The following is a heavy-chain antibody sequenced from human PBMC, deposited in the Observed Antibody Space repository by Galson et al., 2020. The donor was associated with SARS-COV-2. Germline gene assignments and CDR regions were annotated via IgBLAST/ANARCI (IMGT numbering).Heavy chain of an antibody. CDR1: GFRDSSTY. V-gene: IGHV3-66*01. Sequence: GGSLRLSCAVSGFRDSSTYISWVRQPPGKGLQWVSIIYTGGQTYYGDSVKGRFTISRDTSKHTLYLQINNVRDEDTAVYHCAGGYRRSWYTIDQWGQGTQVTVCS. CDR2: IYTGGQT. CDR3: AGGYRRSWYTIDQ. D-gene: IGHD6-13*01. J-gene: IGHJ4*02.